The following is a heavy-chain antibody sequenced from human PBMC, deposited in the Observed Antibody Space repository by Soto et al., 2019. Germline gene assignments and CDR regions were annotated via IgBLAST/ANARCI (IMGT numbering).Heavy chain of an antibody. CDR3: ARTFGVVPPNWFDP. CDR2: IYYSGST. Sequence: QVQLQESGPGLVKPSQTLSLTCTVSGGSISSGGYYWSWIRQHPGKGLEWIGYIYYSGSTYYNPSLKSRVTISVDTSKNQFSLKLSSVTAADTAVYYWARTFGVVPPNWFDPWGQGTLVTVSS. CDR1: GGSISSGGYY. V-gene: IGHV4-31*03. J-gene: IGHJ5*02. D-gene: IGHD3-3*01.